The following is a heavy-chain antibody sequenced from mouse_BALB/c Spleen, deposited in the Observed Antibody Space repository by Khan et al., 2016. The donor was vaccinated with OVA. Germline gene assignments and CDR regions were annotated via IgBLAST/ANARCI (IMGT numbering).Heavy chain of an antibody. D-gene: IGHD1-2*01. CDR1: GYTFTDYY. V-gene: IGHV1-77*01. Sequence: QVQLQQSGAELARPGASVKLSCKASGYTFTDYYINWVKQRTGQGLEWIGEISPGSGDTYYNEKFTGQATLTAYKSSRTAYMQLNSLTSEASAGYFCARRNYFGYTLAYWGQGTLVTVSA. CDR3: ARRNYFGYTLAY. J-gene: IGHJ3*01. CDR2: ISPGSGDT.